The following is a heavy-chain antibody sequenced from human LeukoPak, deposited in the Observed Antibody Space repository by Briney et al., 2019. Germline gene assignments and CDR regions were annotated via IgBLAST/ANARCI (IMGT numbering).Heavy chain of an antibody. CDR1: GFTFSSDA. Sequence: GGSLRLSCAASGFTFSSDAMSWVRQAPGKGLEWVSAISGSGGSTYYADSVKGRFTISRDNAKNSLYLQMNSLRAEDTALYYCATSSDSRPASYFDYWGQGTLVTVSS. CDR2: ISGSGGST. J-gene: IGHJ4*02. D-gene: IGHD2-15*01. V-gene: IGHV3-23*01. CDR3: ATSSDSRPASYFDY.